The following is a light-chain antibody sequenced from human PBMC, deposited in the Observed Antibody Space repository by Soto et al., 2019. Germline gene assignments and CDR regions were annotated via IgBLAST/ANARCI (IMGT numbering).Light chain of an antibody. CDR3: QQYGTSPWT. Sequence: EIVLTQSPGTLSLSPGERATLSCRASQSVGSNYLAWYQQKPGQAPRLLIYIASGRAAGITDRFSGSGSGTDFTATISRVEPEDFAVYYCQQYGTSPWTFGQGTKVEIK. CDR1: QSVGSNY. CDR2: IAS. V-gene: IGKV3-20*01. J-gene: IGKJ1*01.